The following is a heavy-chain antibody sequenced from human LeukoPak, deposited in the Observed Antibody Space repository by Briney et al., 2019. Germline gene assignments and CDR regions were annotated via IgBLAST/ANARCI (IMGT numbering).Heavy chain of an antibody. J-gene: IGHJ6*02. CDR3: ARDLASPGGAHYYYYGMDV. D-gene: IGHD3-10*01. CDR1: GGTFSSYA. V-gene: IGHV1-69*13. CDR2: IIPIFGTA. Sequence: ASVKVSCKASGGTFSSYAISWVRQAPGQGLEWMGGIIPIFGTANYAQKFQGRVTITADESTSTAYMELSSLRSEDTAVYYCARDLASPGGAHYYYYGMDVWGQGTTVTVSS.